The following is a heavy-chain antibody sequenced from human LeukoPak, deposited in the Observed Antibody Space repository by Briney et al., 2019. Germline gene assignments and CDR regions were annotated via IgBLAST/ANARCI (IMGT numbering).Heavy chain of an antibody. J-gene: IGHJ4*02. CDR3: XXXXXXXXXDY. CDR2: IDNSGSIK. V-gene: IGHV3-11*01. Sequence: DDXXSXIRQVPXKXXEWLSYIDNSGSIKYYADSVKGRFTISRDNAKXSLYLQMNSLRAEDTAVYYXXXXXXXXXXDYWGQXTXVTVSS. CDR1: DDX.